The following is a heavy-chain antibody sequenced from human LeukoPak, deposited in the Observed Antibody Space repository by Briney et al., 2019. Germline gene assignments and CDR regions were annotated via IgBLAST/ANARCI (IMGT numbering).Heavy chain of an antibody. V-gene: IGHV3-66*02. CDR1: GFTVSSYY. CDR2: IYSGGST. J-gene: IGHJ4*02. D-gene: IGHD3-10*01. Sequence: GGSLRLSCAASGFTVSSYYMSWVRQAPGKGLEWVSVIYSGGSTYYADSVKGRFTISRDNSKNTLYLQMNSLRAEYTAVYYCARDPRLLWFGEPGDYWGQGTLVTVSS. CDR3: ARDPRLLWFGEPGDY.